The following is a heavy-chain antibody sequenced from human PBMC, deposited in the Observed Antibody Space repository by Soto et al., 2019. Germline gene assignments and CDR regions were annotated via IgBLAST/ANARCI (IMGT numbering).Heavy chain of an antibody. V-gene: IGHV3-23*01. Sequence: PGGSLRLSCAASGFTFSNYAMNWVRQAPGKGLEWVSVISGSGGSTYYADSVKGRFTISRDNSKNTLYLQMNSLRAEDTAVYYCAKDHPSSIAAEGYFDYWGQGTLVTVSS. CDR2: ISGSGGST. CDR1: GFTFSNYA. CDR3: AKDHPSSIAAEGYFDY. D-gene: IGHD6-13*01. J-gene: IGHJ4*02.